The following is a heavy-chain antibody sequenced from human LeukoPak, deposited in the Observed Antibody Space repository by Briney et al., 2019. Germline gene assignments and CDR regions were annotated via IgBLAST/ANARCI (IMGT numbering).Heavy chain of an antibody. CDR2: TSYDGSNK. D-gene: IGHD2-21*02. CDR1: GFTFSSYG. J-gene: IGHJ4*02. Sequence: PGGSLRLSCAASGFTFSSYGMHWVRQAPGKGLEWVAVTSYDGSNKYYADSVKGRFTISRDNSKNTLYLQMNSLRAEDTAVYYCAKAGGDNGNFDYWGQGTLVTVSS. CDR3: AKAGGDNGNFDY. V-gene: IGHV3-30*18.